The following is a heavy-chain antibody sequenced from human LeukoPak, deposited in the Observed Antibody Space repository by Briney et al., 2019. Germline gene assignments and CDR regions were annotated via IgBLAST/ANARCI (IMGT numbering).Heavy chain of an antibody. V-gene: IGHV3-7*05. CDR2: IKKDGSET. CDR3: AKTPGWRLNDAFDI. D-gene: IGHD2-21*02. Sequence: GGSLRLSCAGSGFTFSRWWMSWVRQGPGKGLEWVANIKKDGSETYYVDSVKGRFTISRDNAKNSLYLQMNSLRAEDTAVYYCAKTPGWRLNDAFDIWGQGTMVTVSS. J-gene: IGHJ3*02. CDR1: GFTFSRWW.